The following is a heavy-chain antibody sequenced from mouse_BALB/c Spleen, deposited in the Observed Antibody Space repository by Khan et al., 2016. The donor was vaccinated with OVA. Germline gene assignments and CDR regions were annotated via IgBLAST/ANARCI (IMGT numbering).Heavy chain of an antibody. D-gene: IGHD2-1*01. CDR2: IYFSGSI. J-gene: IGHJ4*01. CDR1: GYSITSGYA. Sequence: EVQLQESGPDLVKPSQSLSLTCTVTGYSITSGYAWHWTRQFPGNKLEWMAYIYFSGSINYNPSLQSRISVTRDTSKNQFFLQLNSVTSEDTATYYCTRDGNYMDYWGQGTSVTVSS. V-gene: IGHV3-1*02. CDR3: TRDGNYMDY.